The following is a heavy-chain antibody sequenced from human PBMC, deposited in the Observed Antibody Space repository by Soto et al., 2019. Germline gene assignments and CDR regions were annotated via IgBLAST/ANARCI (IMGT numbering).Heavy chain of an antibody. D-gene: IGHD2-15*01. CDR2: VHYTGRT. CDR3: ARDEDFGGGGSVYYYYGMDV. J-gene: IGHJ6*02. Sequence: PSETLSLTCTVSGGSVSSNTYYCTWILHPPGKGLEWIGCVHYTGRTNYNPSLKSRVTISVATSKNQFSLKLSSVTAADTAVYYCARDEDFGGGGSVYYYYGMDVWGQGNTVTVS. V-gene: IGHV4-61*01. CDR1: GGSVSSNTYY.